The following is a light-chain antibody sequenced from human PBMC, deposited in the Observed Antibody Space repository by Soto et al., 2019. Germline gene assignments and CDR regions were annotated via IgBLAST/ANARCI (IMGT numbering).Light chain of an antibody. J-gene: IGKJ1*01. CDR2: KAS. Sequence: DIQMTQSPSTLSASVGDRVTITCRASQSIGTWLAWYQQKPGTAPKLLIYKASDLEIGVPSRFSGSGSGTQFTLTISSLQPDDFATYYCQHYNSYSEAFGQGTKVDIK. CDR3: QHYNSYSEA. V-gene: IGKV1-5*03. CDR1: QSIGTW.